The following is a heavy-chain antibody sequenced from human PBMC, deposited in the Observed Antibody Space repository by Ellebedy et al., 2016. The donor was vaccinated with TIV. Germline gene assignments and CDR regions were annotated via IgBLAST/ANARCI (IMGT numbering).Heavy chain of an antibody. D-gene: IGHD3-3*01. CDR3: ARIFNSYYFDY. V-gene: IGHV3-33*01. CDR2: IWYDGSNK. J-gene: IGHJ4*02. Sequence: GGSLRLSCAASGFTFGSYGMHWVRQAPGKGLEWVAVIWYDGSNKYYADSVKGRFTISRDNSRNALYLQMDSLRVEDTAVYYCARIFNSYYFDYWGRGTLVSVSS. CDR1: GFTFGSYG.